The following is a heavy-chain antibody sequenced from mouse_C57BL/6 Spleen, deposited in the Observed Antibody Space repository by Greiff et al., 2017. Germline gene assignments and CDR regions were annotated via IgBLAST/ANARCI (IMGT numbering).Heavy chain of an antibody. CDR2: INPNNGGT. V-gene: IGHV1-26*01. Sequence: VQLQQSGPELVKPGASVKISCKASGYTFTDYYMNWVKQSHGKSLEWIGDINPNNGGTSYNQKFKGKATLTVDKSSSTAYMELRSLTSEDSAVYYWARGANYDGYHYYAMDYWGQGTLVTVSS. CDR1: GYTFTDYY. CDR3: ARGANYDGYHYYAMDY. D-gene: IGHD2-3*01. J-gene: IGHJ4*01.